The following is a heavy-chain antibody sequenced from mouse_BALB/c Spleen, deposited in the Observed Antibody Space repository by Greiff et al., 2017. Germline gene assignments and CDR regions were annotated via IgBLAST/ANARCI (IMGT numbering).Heavy chain of an antibody. Sequence: VQRVESGPGLVAPSQSLSITCTVSGFSLTSYGVHWVRQPPGKGLEWLGVIWAGGSTNYNSALMSRLSISKDNSKSQVFLKMNSLQTDDTAMYYCASYYRYDAMDYWGQGTSVTVSA. CDR2: IWAGGST. CDR1: GFSLTSYG. V-gene: IGHV2-9*02. J-gene: IGHJ4*01. D-gene: IGHD2-12*01. CDR3: ASYYRYDAMDY.